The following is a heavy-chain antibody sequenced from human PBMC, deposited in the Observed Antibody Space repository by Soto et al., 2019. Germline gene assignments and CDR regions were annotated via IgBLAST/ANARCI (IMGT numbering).Heavy chain of an antibody. D-gene: IGHD1-26*01. CDR1: VITFSTYW. CDR3: ASGRGDSRYYFDC. CDR2: ISNDGSST. J-gene: IGHJ4*02. V-gene: IGHV3-74*01. Sequence: PWWSXRLSCAASVITFSTYWMHWVRQAPGKGLVWISRISNDGSSTTYADSVKGRFTMSRDNAKNTLYLQMNSLRAEDKAMYYCASGRGDSRYYFDCWGQGTLVTVSS.